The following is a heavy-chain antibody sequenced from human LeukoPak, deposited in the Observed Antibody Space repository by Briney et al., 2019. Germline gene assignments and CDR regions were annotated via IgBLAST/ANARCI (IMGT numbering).Heavy chain of an antibody. CDR1: GFTFSSYS. CDR3: ARGRSSGWYFYFDY. J-gene: IGHJ4*02. V-gene: IGHV3-48*04. D-gene: IGHD6-19*01. CDR2: ISSSSSTI. Sequence: PGGSLRLSCAASGFTFSSYSMNWVRQAPGKGLEWVSYISSSSSTIYYADSVKGRFTISRDNAKNSLYLQMNSLRAEDTAVYYCARGRSSGWYFYFDYWGQGTLVTVSS.